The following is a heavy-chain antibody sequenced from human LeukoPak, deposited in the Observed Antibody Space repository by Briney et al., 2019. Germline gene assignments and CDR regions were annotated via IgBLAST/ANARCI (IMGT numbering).Heavy chain of an antibody. D-gene: IGHD3-22*01. CDR2: INAGNGNT. J-gene: IGHJ4*02. Sequence: ASVKVSCKASGYTFTSYAMHWVRQAPGQRLEWMGWINAGNGNTKYSQKFQGRVTITRDTSASTACMELSSLRSEDTAVNYCARTPQTYYYDSSGYYYFDYWGQGTLVTVSS. V-gene: IGHV1-3*01. CDR1: GYTFTSYA. CDR3: ARTPQTYYYDSSGYYYFDY.